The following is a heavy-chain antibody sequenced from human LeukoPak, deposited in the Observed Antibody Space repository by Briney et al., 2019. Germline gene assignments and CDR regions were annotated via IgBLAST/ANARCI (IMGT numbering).Heavy chain of an antibody. CDR1: GFTFSSYG. J-gene: IGHJ4*02. V-gene: IGHV3-30*02. CDR2: IRYDGSNK. CDR3: ARLLSSGWDDFDY. D-gene: IGHD6-19*01. Sequence: GSLRLSCAASGFTFSSYGMHWVRQAPGKGLEWVAFIRYDGSNKYYADSVKGRFTISRDNAKNSLYLQMNSLRAEDTAVYYCARLLSSGWDDFDYWGQGTPVTVSS.